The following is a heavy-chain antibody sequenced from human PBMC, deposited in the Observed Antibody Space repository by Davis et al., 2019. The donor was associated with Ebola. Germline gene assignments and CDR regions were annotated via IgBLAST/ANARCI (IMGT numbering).Heavy chain of an antibody. CDR2: IYSGGST. Sequence: PGGSLRLSCAASGFTVSSNYMSWVRQAPGKGLEWVSVIYSGGSTYYADSVKGRFTISRHNSKNTLYLQMNSLRAEDTAVYYCATTPQYSSGQNKPFDYWGQGTLVTVSS. CDR3: ATTPQYSSGQNKPFDY. J-gene: IGHJ4*02. V-gene: IGHV3-53*04. CDR1: GFTVSSNY. D-gene: IGHD6-19*01.